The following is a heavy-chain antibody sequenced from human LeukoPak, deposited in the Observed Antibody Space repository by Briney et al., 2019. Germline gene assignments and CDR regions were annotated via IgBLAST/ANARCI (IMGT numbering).Heavy chain of an antibody. CDR3: ARDADCSSTSCYRNDAFDI. D-gene: IGHD2-2*01. V-gene: IGHV4-30-2*01. Sequence: PSETLSLTCTVSGGSISSSSYYWSWIGQPPGKGLEWIGYIYHSGSTYYNPSLKSRVTISVDRSKNQFSLKLSSVTAADTAVYYCARDADCSSTSCYRNDAFDIWGQGTMVTVSS. CDR2: IYHSGST. CDR1: GGSISSSSYY. J-gene: IGHJ3*02.